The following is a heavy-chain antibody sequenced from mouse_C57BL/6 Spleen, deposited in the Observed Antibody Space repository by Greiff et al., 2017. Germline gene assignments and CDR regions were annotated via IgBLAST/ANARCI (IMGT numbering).Heavy chain of an antibody. CDR2: ISYDGSN. CDR1: GYSITSGYY. CDR3: ARGLYAMDY. Sequence: ESGPGLVKPSQSLSPTCSVTGYSITSGYYWNWIRQFPGNKLEWMGYISYDGSNNYNPSLKNRISITRDTSKNQFFLKLNSVTTEDTATYYCARGLYAMDYWGQGTSVTVSS. V-gene: IGHV3-6*01. J-gene: IGHJ4*01.